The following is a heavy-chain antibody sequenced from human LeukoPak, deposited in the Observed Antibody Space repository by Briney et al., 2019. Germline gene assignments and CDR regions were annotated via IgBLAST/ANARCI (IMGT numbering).Heavy chain of an antibody. CDR2: IWYDGSNK. J-gene: IGHJ4*02. V-gene: IGHV3-33*01. CDR1: GFTFRNYG. D-gene: IGHD1-1*01. Sequence: GGSLRLSCAASGFTFRNYGMHWVRQAQGKGLEWVAIIWYDGSNKYYADSVKGRFTISRDNSRNTVYLQMNSLRAEDTALYYCARNNGNFCLDDWGQGTLVTVSS. CDR3: ARNNGNFCLDD.